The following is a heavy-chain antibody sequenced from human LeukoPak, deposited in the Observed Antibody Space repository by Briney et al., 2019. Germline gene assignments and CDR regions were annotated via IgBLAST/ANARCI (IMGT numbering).Heavy chain of an antibody. D-gene: IGHD2-15*01. V-gene: IGHV3-53*01. CDR3: ARGGRTAQFDY. CDR2: IYSGGST. Sequence: PGGSLRLSCAASGFTVSSNYMSWVRQAPGKGLEWVSVIYSGGSTYYADSVKGRFTISRDNSKNTLYLQMNSLRAEDTAVYYCARGGRTAQFDYWGQGTLSPSPQ. J-gene: IGHJ4*02. CDR1: GFTVSSNY.